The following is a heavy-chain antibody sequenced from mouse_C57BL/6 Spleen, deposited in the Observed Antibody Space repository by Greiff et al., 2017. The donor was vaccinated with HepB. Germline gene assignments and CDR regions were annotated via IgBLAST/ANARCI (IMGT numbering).Heavy chain of an antibody. CDR3: ARQDYYYGRGGYFDV. CDR1: GFTFSDYG. Sequence: EVMLVESGGGLVKPGGSLKLSCAASGFTFSDYGMPWVRQAPEKGLEWVAYISSGSSTIYYADTVKGRFTISRDNAKNTLFLQMNSLMSEDTAKYYCARQDYYYGRGGYFDVRGTGTTVTVSS. D-gene: IGHD1-1*01. CDR2: ISSGSSTI. V-gene: IGHV5-17*01. J-gene: IGHJ1*03.